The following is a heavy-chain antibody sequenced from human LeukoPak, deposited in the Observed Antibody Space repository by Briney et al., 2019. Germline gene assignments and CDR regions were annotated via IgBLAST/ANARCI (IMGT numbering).Heavy chain of an antibody. J-gene: IGHJ6*02. D-gene: IGHD3-16*01. CDR2: INHSGST. CDR1: GGSFSGYY. CDR3: ARVTGYPYYYYYYGMDV. V-gene: IGHV4-34*01. Sequence: PSETLSLTCAVYGGSFSGYYWSWIRQPPGKGLEWIGEINHSGSTNYNPSLKSRVTISVDTSKNQFSLKLSSVTAADTAVYYCARVTGYPYYYYYYGMDVWGQGTTVTVSS.